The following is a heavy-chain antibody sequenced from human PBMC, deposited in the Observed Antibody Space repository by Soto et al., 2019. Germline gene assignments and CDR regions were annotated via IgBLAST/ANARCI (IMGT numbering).Heavy chain of an antibody. V-gene: IGHV3-74*01. CDR3: ASGLVDYSSSWHDS. CDR1: GITFSSYW. J-gene: IGHJ5*01. D-gene: IGHD6-13*01. Sequence: EVHLVESGGGLVQRGGSLRLSCAASGITFSSYWMHWVRQAPGKGLVWVSRINGDGSTTNYADSVKGRFTISRHNAKNTVFLQMNSLSAEDTGVYYCASGLVDYSSSWHDSWGQGTLVAVSS. CDR2: INGDGSTT.